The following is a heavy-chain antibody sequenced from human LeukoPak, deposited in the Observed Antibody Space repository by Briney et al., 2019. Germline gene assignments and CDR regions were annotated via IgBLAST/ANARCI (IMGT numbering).Heavy chain of an antibody. D-gene: IGHD6-19*01. CDR2: IYYSRST. V-gene: IGHV4-59*01. CDR3: ARVYSSGWPHYYYDGMDV. J-gene: IGHJ6*04. Sequence: PSETLCLTCTVSGGAISSDYWSCIRQPPGPGLKWSGYIYYSRSTNYNPSLKSPVIISVDTSKSQFSLKLSSVTAADTAVYYCARVYSSGWPHYYYDGMDVWGKGTTVTVSS. CDR1: GGAISSDY.